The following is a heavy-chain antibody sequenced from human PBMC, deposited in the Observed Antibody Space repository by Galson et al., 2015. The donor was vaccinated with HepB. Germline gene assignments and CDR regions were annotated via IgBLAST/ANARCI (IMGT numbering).Heavy chain of an antibody. J-gene: IGHJ4*02. V-gene: IGHV1-46*01. D-gene: IGHD3-9*01. CDR3: ARDGTGFLTGYYFWAFDY. Sequence: SVKVSCKASGYTFTTYYMHWVRQAPGQGLEWMGIINPSGGRTTYAQKFQGGVTMTSDTSTSTVYMELSSLRSEDTAVYYCARDGTGFLTGYYFWAFDYWGQGTLVTVSS. CDR1: GYTFTTYY. CDR2: INPSGGRT.